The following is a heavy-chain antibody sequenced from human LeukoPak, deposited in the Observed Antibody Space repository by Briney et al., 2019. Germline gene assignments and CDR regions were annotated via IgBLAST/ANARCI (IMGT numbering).Heavy chain of an antibody. CDR3: ARGSSGWYYFDY. J-gene: IGHJ4*02. Sequence: SETLSLTCTVSGGSVGSGTHYWSWIRQPPGKGLEWIGYIYYSGSPNYNPSLKSRVTISVDTSKNQFSLKLSSVTAADTAVYYCARGSSGWYYFDYWGQGTLVTVSS. CDR1: GGSVGSGTHY. V-gene: IGHV4-61*01. D-gene: IGHD6-19*01. CDR2: IYYSGSP.